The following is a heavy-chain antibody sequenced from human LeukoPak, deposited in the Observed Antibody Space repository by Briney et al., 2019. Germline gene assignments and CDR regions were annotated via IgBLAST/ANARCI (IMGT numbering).Heavy chain of an antibody. Sequence: GGSLRLSCAASGFTLSSYSMTWVRQAPGKGLEWVSSISSSSSYIYYADSVKGRFTISRDNAKNSLYLQMNSLRAEDTAVYYCARTIYDSSGSRIPGDYWGQGTLVTVSS. CDR2: ISSSSSYI. J-gene: IGHJ4*02. D-gene: IGHD3-22*01. CDR1: GFTLSSYS. V-gene: IGHV3-21*01. CDR3: ARTIYDSSGSRIPGDY.